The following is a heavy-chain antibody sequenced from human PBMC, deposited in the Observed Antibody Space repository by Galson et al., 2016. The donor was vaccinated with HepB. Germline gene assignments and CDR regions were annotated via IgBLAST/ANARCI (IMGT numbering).Heavy chain of an antibody. CDR3: ARAGSCTRTTERVYHKDGMDV. D-gene: IGHD2-2*01. V-gene: IGHV3-48*02. CDR2: ISGSGSTI. J-gene: IGHJ6*02. Sequence: SLRLSCAGSEFTFSSYSMNWVRQAPGKGLEWISYISGSGSTIYYADSVKGRFTLSRDNAKNSLYLQMDSLRDEDTAVYYCARAGSCTRTTERVYHKDGMDVWGQGTTVAVS. CDR1: EFTFSSYS.